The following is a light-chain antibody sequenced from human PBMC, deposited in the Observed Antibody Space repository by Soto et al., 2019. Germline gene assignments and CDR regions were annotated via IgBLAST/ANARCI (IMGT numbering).Light chain of an antibody. CDR1: SSNIGGNY. CDR3: SSWDDSLSGVM. Sequence: QSVLTQPPSASGTPGQRVTISCSGSSSNIGGNYVYWYQQLPGTAPNLLIYRNTQRPSWVPDRFSGSKSGTSASLAISGLRSEYEADYYCSSWDDSLSGVMFAGGTKLTVL. CDR2: RNT. V-gene: IGLV1-47*01. J-gene: IGLJ3*02.